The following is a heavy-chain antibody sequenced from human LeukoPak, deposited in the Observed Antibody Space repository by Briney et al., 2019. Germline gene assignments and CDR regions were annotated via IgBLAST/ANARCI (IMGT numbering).Heavy chain of an antibody. Sequence: GGSLRLSCAASGFTFSSYSMNWVRQAPGKGLEWVSYISSSGSTIYYADSVKGRFTISRDNAKNSLYLQMNSLSVEDTATYYCARDGYSGSYGLGFDYWGQGTLVTVSS. D-gene: IGHD1-26*01. CDR3: ARDGYSGSYGLGFDY. CDR2: ISSSGSTI. J-gene: IGHJ4*02. V-gene: IGHV3-48*04. CDR1: GFTFSSYS.